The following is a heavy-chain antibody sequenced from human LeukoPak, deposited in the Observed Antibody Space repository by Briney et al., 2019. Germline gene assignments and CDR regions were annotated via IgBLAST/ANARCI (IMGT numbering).Heavy chain of an antibody. D-gene: IGHD2-2*02. J-gene: IGHJ6*03. CDR2: ISAYNGNT. CDR1: RYTFTSYG. CDR3: ARDRYCSSTSCYKGVYYYMDV. V-gene: IGHV1-18*01. Sequence: ASLKVSCKASRYTFTSYGISWVRHAPRQGLEWMGWISAYNGNTNSAQKLQGRVGMNTDTSTSTAYMELRSLRSDDTAVYYCARDRYCSSTSCYKGVYYYMDVWGKGTTVTVSS.